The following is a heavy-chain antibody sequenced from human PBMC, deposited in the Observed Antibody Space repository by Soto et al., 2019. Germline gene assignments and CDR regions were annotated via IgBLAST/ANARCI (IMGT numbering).Heavy chain of an antibody. J-gene: IGHJ4*02. Sequence: ASVKVSCKTSGFTFTTFYIHWMRQAPGQGPEWMGIISPAGDHTNYAQKFQGGVTLTRDASTSTVYMKLTSLRSEDTAVYYCAKDLNFGPDYWGQGTLVTVS. CDR1: GFTFTTFY. V-gene: IGHV1-46*01. CDR2: ISPAGDHT. CDR3: AKDLNFGPDY. D-gene: IGHD3-16*01.